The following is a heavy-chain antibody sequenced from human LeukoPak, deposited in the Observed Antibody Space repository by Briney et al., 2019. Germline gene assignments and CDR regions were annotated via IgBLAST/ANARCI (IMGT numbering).Heavy chain of an antibody. Sequence: GGSLRLSCKGSGYSFTSYWISWVRQMPGKCLEWMVRFDPSDSFTNYSPSIQGHVTISVDKSISTAYLQWNSLKASDTAMYYCARHFSGRPNTILHLDNWGQGTLVTVSS. D-gene: IGHD2-8*02. CDR2: FDPSDSFT. CDR3: ARHFSGRPNTILHLDN. J-gene: IGHJ4*02. V-gene: IGHV5-10-1*01. CDR1: GYSFTSYW.